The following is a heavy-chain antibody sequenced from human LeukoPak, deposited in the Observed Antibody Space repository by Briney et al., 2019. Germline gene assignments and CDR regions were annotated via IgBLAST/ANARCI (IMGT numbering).Heavy chain of an antibody. Sequence: GGSLRLSCAASGLSFSSYGMHWVRQAPGKGLEWVAFIRYDGSNKYYADSVKGRFTISRDNSKNTLYLQMNSLRAEDTAVYYCARGGPAAGRFDYWGQGTLVTVSS. D-gene: IGHD6-13*01. CDR3: ARGGPAAGRFDY. V-gene: IGHV3-30*02. CDR2: IRYDGSNK. J-gene: IGHJ4*02. CDR1: GLSFSSYG.